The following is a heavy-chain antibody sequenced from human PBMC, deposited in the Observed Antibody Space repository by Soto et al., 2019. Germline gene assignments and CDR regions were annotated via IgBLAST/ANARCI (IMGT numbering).Heavy chain of an antibody. J-gene: IGHJ4*02. CDR2: TYYRSKWYN. Sequence: PSQTLSLTCAISGDSVSSNSAAWNWIRQSPSRGLEWLGRTYYRSKWYNDYAVSVKSRITIKPDTSKNQFSLQLNSVTPEDTAVYYCARAQAPHDADDCLDYWGQGTLVTVSS. CDR1: GDSVSSNSAA. V-gene: IGHV6-1*01. CDR3: ARAQAPHDADDCLDY. D-gene: IGHD2-21*02.